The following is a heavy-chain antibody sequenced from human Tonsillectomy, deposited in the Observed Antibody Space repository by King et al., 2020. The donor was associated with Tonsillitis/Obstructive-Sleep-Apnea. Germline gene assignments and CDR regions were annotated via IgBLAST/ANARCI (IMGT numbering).Heavy chain of an antibody. D-gene: IGHD4-11*01. CDR3: ARDPRNYRGYQYSAIDV. Sequence: VQLVESVGGLVQPGGSLRLSCAASGFTISRNWMSWVRQAPGKGLEWVANIKENGSEINYVEPVKGRFTISRDNAKNSLCLQMNSLRAEDTAVYYCARDPRNYRGYQYSAIDVWGEGATVTVSS. J-gene: IGHJ6*04. CDR1: GFTISRNW. V-gene: IGHV3-7*03. CDR2: IKENGSEI.